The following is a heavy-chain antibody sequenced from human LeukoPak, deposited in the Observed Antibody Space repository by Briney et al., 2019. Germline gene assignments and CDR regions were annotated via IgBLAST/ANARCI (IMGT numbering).Heavy chain of an antibody. CDR3: ARAQGYSSGNYFDY. CDR1: GGSISSSSYY. Sequence: SETLSLTCTVSGGSISSSSYYWGWIRQPPGKGLEWIGCIYYSGSTYYNPSLKSRVTISVDTSKNQCSLKLSSVTAADTAVYYCARAQGYSSGNYFDYWGQGTLVTVSS. D-gene: IGHD6-19*01. V-gene: IGHV4-39*07. CDR2: IYYSGST. J-gene: IGHJ4*02.